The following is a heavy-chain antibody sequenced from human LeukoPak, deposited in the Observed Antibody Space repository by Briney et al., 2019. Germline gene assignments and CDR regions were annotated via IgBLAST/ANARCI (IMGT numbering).Heavy chain of an antibody. V-gene: IGHV3-23*01. D-gene: IGHD2-2*01. CDR3: ANEPREYCSSIICPNWLAP. CDR2: VSASGGTT. Sequence: GRSLRLSCTPSGFTFCVDTISSVCQAPGKGLECVSAVSASGGTTYYADSVKVRFTISRDNSTKPLHLQINSLRAEDTAVYHWANEPREYCSSIICPNWLAPCGQGTLVTVSS. J-gene: IGHJ5*02. CDR1: GFTFCVDT.